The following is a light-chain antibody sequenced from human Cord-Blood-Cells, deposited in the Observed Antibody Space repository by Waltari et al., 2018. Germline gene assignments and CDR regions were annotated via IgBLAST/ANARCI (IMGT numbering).Light chain of an antibody. Sequence: VVMAQSPLSLPVTLVQAASLSFRSSQSLVYSDGNTYLNWFQQRPGQSPSRLIYKVSNRDSGVPDRLSGSGSGTDFTLKISRVEAEDVGVYYCMQGTHWPSFGQGTRLEIK. V-gene: IGKV2-30*01. CDR2: KVS. J-gene: IGKJ5*01. CDR1: QSLVYSDGNTY. CDR3: MQGTHWPS.